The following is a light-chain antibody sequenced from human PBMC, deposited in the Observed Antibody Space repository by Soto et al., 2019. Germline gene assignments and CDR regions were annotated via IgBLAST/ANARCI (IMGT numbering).Light chain of an antibody. V-gene: IGLV1-40*01. CDR2: GNN. CDR3: QSYDSSLSGVV. Sequence: QSVLTQPPSVSGAPGQRVTISCTGSSSNIGAGYDVHWYQQLPGTAPKLLIYGNNNRPSGVPDRFSGSKSGTSASLAITGLQAEDEADSYCQSYDSSLSGVVFGGGTQLTVL. J-gene: IGLJ2*01. CDR1: SSNIGAGYD.